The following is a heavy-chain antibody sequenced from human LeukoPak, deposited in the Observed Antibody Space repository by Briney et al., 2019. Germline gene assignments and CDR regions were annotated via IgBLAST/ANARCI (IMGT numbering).Heavy chain of an antibody. CDR1: GFIFSGYE. CDR2: ISSSASTI. J-gene: IGHJ3*02. Sequence: GGSLRLSCAASGFIFSGYEMNWVRQAPGKGLEWVSYISSSASTIYYADSVKGRFTISRDNAKSSLYLQMNSLRAEDTAVYYCARGGVVGYYYDSSGSDAFDIWGQGTMVTVSS. CDR3: ARGGVVGYYYDSSGSDAFDI. V-gene: IGHV3-48*03. D-gene: IGHD3-22*01.